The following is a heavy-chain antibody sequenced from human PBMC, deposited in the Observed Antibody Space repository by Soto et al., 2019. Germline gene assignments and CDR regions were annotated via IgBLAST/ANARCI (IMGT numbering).Heavy chain of an antibody. J-gene: IGHJ4*02. V-gene: IGHV1-69*06. CDR3: ARSVSDWFLPPYYFDY. CDR2: ISPIFGTA. Sequence: QVQLVQSGAEVKKPGSSVKVSCKASGGTFSSYAISWVRQAPGQGFEWMGGISPIFGTANYAQKFQGRVTITADKSTSTAYMELSSLRSEDTAVYYCARSVSDWFLPPYYFDYWGQGTLVTVSS. CDR1: GGTFSSYA. D-gene: IGHD3-9*01.